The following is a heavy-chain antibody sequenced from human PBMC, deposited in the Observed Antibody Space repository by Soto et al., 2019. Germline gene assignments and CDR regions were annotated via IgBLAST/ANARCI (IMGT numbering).Heavy chain of an antibody. J-gene: IGHJ5*02. D-gene: IGHD3-3*01. Sequence: SETLSLTCAVYDGSFSGYYWSWIRQPPGKGLEWIGEINHSGSTNYNPSLKSRVTISVDTSKNQFSLKLSSVTAADTAVYYCARGRYDFWSGYNWFDPWGQGTLVTVSS. CDR2: INHSGST. V-gene: IGHV4-34*01. CDR3: ARGRYDFWSGYNWFDP. CDR1: DGSFSGYY.